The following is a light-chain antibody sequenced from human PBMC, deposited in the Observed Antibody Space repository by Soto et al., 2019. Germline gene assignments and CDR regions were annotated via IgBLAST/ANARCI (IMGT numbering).Light chain of an antibody. CDR2: GAS. J-gene: IGKJ1*01. V-gene: IGKV3-20*01. CDR3: QQYSSSPPGT. Sequence: DIVLTQSPGTLSLSPGERATLSCRASQSVSSSYLAWYQQKPGQAPRLLIYGASIRATGIQDRFSGSVSGKDFTLTINRLEPEDSEVYYCQQYSSSPPGTFGQGTKEQI. CDR1: QSVSSSY.